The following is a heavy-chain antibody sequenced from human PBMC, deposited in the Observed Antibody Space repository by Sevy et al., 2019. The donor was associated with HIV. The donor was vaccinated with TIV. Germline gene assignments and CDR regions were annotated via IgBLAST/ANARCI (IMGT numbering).Heavy chain of an antibody. V-gene: IGHV4-30-4*01. CDR3: VRGVASSGAYKFDY. CDR2: IFYSGST. Sequence: SETLSLTCTVSGGSVGNDDYYWSWIRQPPGKGLEWIGYIFYSGSTYYNPSLKSRGSISVDTSKNHFSLRLSSVTAADTAVYYCVRGVASSGAYKFDYWGPGTLVTVSS. CDR1: GGSVGNDDYY. D-gene: IGHD6-13*01. J-gene: IGHJ4*02.